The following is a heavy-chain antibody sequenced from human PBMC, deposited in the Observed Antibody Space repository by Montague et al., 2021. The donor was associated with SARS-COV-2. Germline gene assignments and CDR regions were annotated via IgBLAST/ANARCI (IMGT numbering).Heavy chain of an antibody. CDR3: AKDITRSSSWTDYYYYGMDV. D-gene: IGHD6-13*01. J-gene: IGHJ6*02. V-gene: IGHV3-43*02. CDR2: ISGDGGST. CDR1: GFTFDDYA. Sequence: SLRLSCAASGFTFDDYAMHWVRQAPGKGLEWVSLISGDGGSTYYADNSKNSLYLQMNSLRTEDTALYYCAKDITRSSSWTDYYYYGMDVWGQGTTVTVSS.